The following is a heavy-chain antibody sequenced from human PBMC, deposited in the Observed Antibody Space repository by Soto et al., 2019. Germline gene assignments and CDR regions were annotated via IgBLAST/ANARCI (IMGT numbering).Heavy chain of an antibody. J-gene: IGHJ4*02. Sequence: GASVKVSCKASGVTFSSYAISWVRQAPGQGLEWMGGIIPIFGTANYAQKFQGRVTITADESTSTAYMELSSLRSEDTAVYYCARSIVVVTALDYWGQGTLVTVSS. CDR2: IIPIFGTA. CDR1: GVTFSSYA. D-gene: IGHD2-21*02. V-gene: IGHV1-69*13. CDR3: ARSIVVVTALDY.